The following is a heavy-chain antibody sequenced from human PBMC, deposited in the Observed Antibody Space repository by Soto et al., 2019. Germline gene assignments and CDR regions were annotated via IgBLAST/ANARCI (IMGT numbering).Heavy chain of an antibody. D-gene: IGHD3-10*01. CDR3: AIDSDGSGSYYFPEAFDI. CDR2: ISSSSSTI. J-gene: IGHJ3*02. V-gene: IGHV3-48*02. CDR1: GFTFSSYS. Sequence: EVQVVESGGGLVQPGGSLRLSCAASGFTFSSYSMNWVRQAPGKGLEWVSYISSSSSTIYYADSVKGRFTISRDSANNSLYLQMNSLRDEDTAVYYCAIDSDGSGSYYFPEAFDIWGQGTMVNVSS.